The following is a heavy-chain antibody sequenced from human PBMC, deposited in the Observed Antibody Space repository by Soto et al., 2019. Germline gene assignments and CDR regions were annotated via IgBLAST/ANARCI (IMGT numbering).Heavy chain of an antibody. V-gene: IGHV3-7*01. CDR2: IRQDGSET. CDR1: GFTVSRYW. J-gene: IGHJ4*02. CDR3: ARAPFSLSEVRAEH. Sequence: EVQLVESGGGLVQPGGSLRVSCAASGFTVSRYWLNWVRQAPGKGLEWVANIRQDGSETYYVDSVKGRLTISRDNAKNSLYLQMDSMRAEDTAVYYCARAPFSLSEVRAEHWGQGTLVAVSS. D-gene: IGHD3-16*01.